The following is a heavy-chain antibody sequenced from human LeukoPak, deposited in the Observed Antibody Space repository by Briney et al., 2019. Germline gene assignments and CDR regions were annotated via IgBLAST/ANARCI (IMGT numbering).Heavy chain of an antibody. Sequence: SETLSLTCTVSGVSISSYYWSWIRQPPGKGLEWIGYIYYSGSTNYNPSLKSRVTISVDTSKNQFSLKLSSVTAADTAVYYCARSNSFYYDSWGQGTLVTVSS. V-gene: IGHV4-59*01. D-gene: IGHD3-16*01. CDR2: IYYSGST. CDR1: GVSISSYY. CDR3: ARSNSFYYDS. J-gene: IGHJ5*02.